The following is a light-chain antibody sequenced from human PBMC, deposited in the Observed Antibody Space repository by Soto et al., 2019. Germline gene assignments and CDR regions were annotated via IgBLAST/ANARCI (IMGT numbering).Light chain of an antibody. Sequence: QSVLTQPASVSGSPGQSITISCTGTSSDVGDYNYVSWYQQHPGKAPKLMIYEVSNRPSGVSNRFSGSKSGNTASLTISGLQAEDKADYYCSSYTRSSTLYVFGTGTKVT. J-gene: IGLJ1*01. CDR2: EVS. CDR1: SSDVGDYNY. CDR3: SSYTRSSTLYV. V-gene: IGLV2-14*01.